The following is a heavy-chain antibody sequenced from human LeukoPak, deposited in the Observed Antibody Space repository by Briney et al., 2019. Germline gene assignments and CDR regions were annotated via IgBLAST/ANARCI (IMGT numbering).Heavy chain of an antibody. V-gene: IGHV1-69*04. J-gene: IGHJ2*01. CDR3: ARNPGYSSGWGYWYFDL. CDR2: IIPILGVA. Sequence: SVKVSCKASGGTFSSYAISWVRQAPGQGLEWMGRIIPILGVANYAQKFQGRVTITADKSTSTAYMELSSLRSEDTAVYYCARNPGYSSGWGYWYFDLWGRGTLVTVSS. D-gene: IGHD6-19*01. CDR1: GGTFSSYA.